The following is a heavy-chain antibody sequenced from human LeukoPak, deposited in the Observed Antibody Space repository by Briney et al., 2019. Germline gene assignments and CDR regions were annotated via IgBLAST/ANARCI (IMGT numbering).Heavy chain of an antibody. CDR1: GGTFSSYA. J-gene: IGHJ4*02. CDR2: IIPILGIA. CDR3: ASGPRFGS. Sequence: SVKVSCKASGGTFSSYAISWVRQAPEQGLEWMGRIIPILGIANYAQKFQGRVTITADKSTSTAYMELSSLRSEDTAVYYCASGPRFGSWGQGTLVTVSS. V-gene: IGHV1-69*04.